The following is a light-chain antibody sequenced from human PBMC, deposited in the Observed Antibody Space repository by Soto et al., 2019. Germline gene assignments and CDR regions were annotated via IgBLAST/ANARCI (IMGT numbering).Light chain of an antibody. J-gene: IGKJ1*01. CDR2: GAS. Sequence: EIVLTQSPGTLSLSPGERATLSCRASQSVTSSYLAWYQQKPGQAPRLLIYGASSRATGIPDRFSGSGSGTEFTLTISRLEAEEIAVYYCQQYGSSTGTFGQGTEVEIK. CDR3: QQYGSSTGT. V-gene: IGKV3-20*01. CDR1: QSVTSSY.